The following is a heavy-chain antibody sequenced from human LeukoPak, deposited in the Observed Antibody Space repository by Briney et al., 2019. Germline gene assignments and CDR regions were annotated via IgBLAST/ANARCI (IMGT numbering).Heavy chain of an antibody. D-gene: IGHD4-17*01. CDR3: ARRSTVTPNWFDP. V-gene: IGHV4-59*08. CDR2: IYYIGST. J-gene: IGHJ5*02. CDR1: GGSISSYY. Sequence: SETLSLTCTVAGGSISSYYWSWIRQPPGKGLEWIGYIYYIGSTNYNPSLRSRVTISLDTSKNQFSLRVNSVTAADTAVYYCARRSTVTPNWFDPWGQGTLVTVSS.